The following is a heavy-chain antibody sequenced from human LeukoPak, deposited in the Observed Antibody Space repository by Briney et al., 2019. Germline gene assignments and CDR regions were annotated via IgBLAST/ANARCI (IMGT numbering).Heavy chain of an antibody. CDR2: ITNWNGGST. J-gene: IGHJ3*02. CDR1: GFTFVDYG. V-gene: IGHV3-20*04. D-gene: IGHD2-2*02. CDR3: ARCSRSSTDCYSAFDI. Sequence: RAGGSLRLSCEAFGFTFVDYGMSWVRQAAGKGLEWVSAITNWNGGSTGYAGSVRGRFTVSRDNAKNSLYLQMNSLRAEDTALYYCARCSRSSTDCYSAFDIWGQGTVVTVSS.